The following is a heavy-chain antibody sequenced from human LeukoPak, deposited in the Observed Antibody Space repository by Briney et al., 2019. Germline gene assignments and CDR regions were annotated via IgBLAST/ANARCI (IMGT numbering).Heavy chain of an antibody. D-gene: IGHD5-18*01. CDR1: GFTFSIYC. J-gene: IGHJ4*02. CDR3: ARADTAMVYDYFDY. Sequence: GGSLRLSCAASGFTFSIYCMHWVRQAPGKGRVGVSRINSDGSSTSYADSVKGRFTISRDNAKNTLYLQMNSLRAEDTAVYYCARADTAMVYDYFDYWGQGTLVTVSS. V-gene: IGHV3-74*01. CDR2: INSDGSST.